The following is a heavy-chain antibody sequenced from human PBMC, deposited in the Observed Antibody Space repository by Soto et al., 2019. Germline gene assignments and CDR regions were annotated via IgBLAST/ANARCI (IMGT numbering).Heavy chain of an antibody. V-gene: IGHV1-2*04. CDR1: GYTFTGYD. D-gene: IGHD3-22*01. CDR3: ARDPGYYDSSGYFSYYGMDV. J-gene: IGHJ6*02. CDR2: INPNSGGT. Sequence: ASVKVSCKASGYTFTGYDMHWVRQAPGQGLEWMGWINPNSGGTNYAQKFQGWVTMTRDTSISTAYMELSRLRSDDTAVYYCARDPGYYDSSGYFSYYGMDVWGQGTTVTVSS.